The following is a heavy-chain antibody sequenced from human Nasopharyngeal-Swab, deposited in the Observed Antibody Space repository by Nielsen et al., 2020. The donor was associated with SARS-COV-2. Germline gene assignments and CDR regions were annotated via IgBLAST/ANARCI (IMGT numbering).Heavy chain of an antibody. CDR3: ARRTILTGYYYYFDS. Sequence: LRLSCTVSGDSISSGTHYWTWIRQPAGKGLEWIGRIQSSGSTNYNPSLKSRVTMSVDSSKNQFSLRLTSVTAADTAVYYCARRTILTGYYYYFDSWGQGTLVTVSS. J-gene: IGHJ4*02. V-gene: IGHV4-61*02. CDR2: IQSSGST. CDR1: GDSISSGTHY. D-gene: IGHD3-9*01.